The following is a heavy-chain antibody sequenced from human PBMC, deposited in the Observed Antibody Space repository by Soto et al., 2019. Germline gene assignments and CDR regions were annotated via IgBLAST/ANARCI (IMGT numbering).Heavy chain of an antibody. V-gene: IGHV4-39*01. J-gene: IGHJ1*01. CDR3: ARRLPNGSNSA. CDR1: GDSVSSIIYY. CDR2: VFYRGSP. Sequence: QLQLQESGPGLVKPSETLSLTCTVSGDSVSSIIYYWGWIRQPPGKGLEWIGSVFYRGSPSYNPSLKRRVAISVDTSNNQFSLKLNSVSAADTAVYYCARRLPNGSNSAWGQGTLVTVSS. D-gene: IGHD4-4*01.